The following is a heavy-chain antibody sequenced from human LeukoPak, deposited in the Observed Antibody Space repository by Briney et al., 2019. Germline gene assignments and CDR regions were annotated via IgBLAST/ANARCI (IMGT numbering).Heavy chain of an antibody. J-gene: IGHJ4*02. V-gene: IGHV3-7*01. Sequence: GGSLRFSCAASGFTFSSYWMSWVRQAPGKGLEWVANIQHDGSEKSYVDSVKGRFTISRDNANNSLYLQMNSLRPEDTALYTCARGIHLSGNWGQGTLVTVSS. CDR2: IQHDGSEK. CDR1: GFTFSSYW. CDR3: ARGIHLSGN.